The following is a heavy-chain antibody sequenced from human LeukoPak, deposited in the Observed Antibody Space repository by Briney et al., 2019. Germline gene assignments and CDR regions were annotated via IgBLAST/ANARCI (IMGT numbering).Heavy chain of an antibody. CDR2: ISGGADAT. CDR1: GFTFSRFA. V-gene: IGHV3-23*01. J-gene: IGHJ4*02. D-gene: IGHD5-24*01. Sequence: GGSLRLACAASGFTFSRFAMCWVRQAPGKGLEWVSAISGGADATYYADSVRGRFSVSRDNFKDTLFLQMSSLRAEDTAIYYCTKRDGQSFDYWGQGALVTVSS. CDR3: TKRDGQSFDY.